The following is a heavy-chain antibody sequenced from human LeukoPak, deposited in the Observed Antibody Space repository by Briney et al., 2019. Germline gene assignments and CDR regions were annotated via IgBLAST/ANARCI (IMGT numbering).Heavy chain of an antibody. D-gene: IGHD2-8*02. CDR3: VTRYCSVGVCYLNY. CDR1: GFTFSSYA. V-gene: IGHV3-30-3*01. J-gene: IGHJ4*02. CDR2: ISYDGSNK. Sequence: PGRSLRLSCAASGFTFSSYAMHWVRQAPGKGLEWVAVISYDGSNKYYADSVKGRFTISRDNAENSLYLQMSSLRDEDTAVYYCVTRYCSVGVCYLNYWGQGTLVTVSS.